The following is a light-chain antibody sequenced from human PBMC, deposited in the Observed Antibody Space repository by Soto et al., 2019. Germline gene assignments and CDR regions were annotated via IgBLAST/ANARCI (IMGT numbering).Light chain of an antibody. V-gene: IGKV3-11*01. CDR2: DAS. CDR1: QSVSSY. Sequence: EIVLTQSPATLSLSPGERATLSCRASQSVSSYLAWYQQKPGQAPRLLIYDASNRATGIPDRFSGSGSGTDFTLTISSLEPEDFAVYYCQQRSKWPPDFGQGTRLEI. CDR3: QQRSKWPPD. J-gene: IGKJ5*01.